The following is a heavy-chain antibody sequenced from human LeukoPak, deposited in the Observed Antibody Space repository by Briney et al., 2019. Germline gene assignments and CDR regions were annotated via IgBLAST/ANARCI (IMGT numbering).Heavy chain of an antibody. CDR2: IYYTGNT. CDR1: GGSISNYY. D-gene: IGHD2-15*01. Sequence: SSETLSLTCTVSGGSISNYYWNWIRQPPGKGLEWIGYIYYTGNTNYNPSFKSRVTISVDTSKNQFSLKLSSVTAADTAVYYCARARPLCSGGSCYSPYYYYYYMDVWGKGTTVTVSS. V-gene: IGHV4-59*12. J-gene: IGHJ6*03. CDR3: ARARPLCSGGSCYSPYYYYYYMDV.